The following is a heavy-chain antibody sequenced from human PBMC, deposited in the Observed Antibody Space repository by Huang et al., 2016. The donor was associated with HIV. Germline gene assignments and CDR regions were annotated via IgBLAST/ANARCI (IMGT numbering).Heavy chain of an antibody. Sequence: EVQLVESGGGLVKPGGSLRLSCEATGFRFSSYSMNWVRQAPGKGLEGVSSITAGSSLMNYADSLKGRFTVSRDNGKNSLYLQIDNLRAEDTAIYYCARLGYHNDGRGFSNAFDIWGPGTVVTVFS. D-gene: IGHD3-22*01. CDR1: GFRFSSYS. CDR2: ITAGSSLM. V-gene: IGHV3-21*06. CDR3: ARLGYHNDGRGFSNAFDI. J-gene: IGHJ3*02.